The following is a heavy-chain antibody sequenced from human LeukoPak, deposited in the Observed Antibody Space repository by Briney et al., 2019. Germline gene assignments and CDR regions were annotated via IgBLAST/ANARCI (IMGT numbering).Heavy chain of an antibody. D-gene: IGHD5-18*01. V-gene: IGHV3-66*01. Sequence: GGSLRLSCAASGFTVSSNYMSWVRQAPGKGLEWVSVIYSGGSTYYADSVKGRFTISRDNSKNTLYLQMNSLRAEDTAVYYCARDDPLWGFDYWGQGTLVTVSS. CDR1: GFTVSSNY. J-gene: IGHJ4*02. CDR2: IYSGGST. CDR3: ARDDPLWGFDY.